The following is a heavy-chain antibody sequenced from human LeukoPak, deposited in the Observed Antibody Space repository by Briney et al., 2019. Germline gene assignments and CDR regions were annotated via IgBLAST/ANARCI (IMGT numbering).Heavy chain of an antibody. Sequence: SETLSLTCTVSGGSISSYYWSWIRQPPGKGLEWIGYIYYSGSTNYNPSLKSRVTISVDTSKNQFSLKLSSVTAADTAVYYCARGKRKDIVLMVYARPVFYYMDVWGKGTTVTVSS. CDR1: GGSISSYY. CDR2: IYYSGST. D-gene: IGHD2-8*01. V-gene: IGHV4-59*01. J-gene: IGHJ6*03. CDR3: ARGKRKDIVLMVYARPVFYYMDV.